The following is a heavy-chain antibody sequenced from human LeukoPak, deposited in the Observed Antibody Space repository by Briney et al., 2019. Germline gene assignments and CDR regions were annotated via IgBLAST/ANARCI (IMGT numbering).Heavy chain of an antibody. V-gene: IGHV3-21*01. D-gene: IGHD1-26*01. CDR2: ISSSSSYI. Sequence: PGGSLRLSCAASGFTVSSNYMSWVRQAPGKGLEWVSSISSSSSYIYYADSVKGRFTISRDNAKNSLYLQMNSLRAEDTAVYYCARRKSGSYDDYWGQGTLVTVSS. CDR1: GFTVSSNY. J-gene: IGHJ4*02. CDR3: ARRKSGSYDDY.